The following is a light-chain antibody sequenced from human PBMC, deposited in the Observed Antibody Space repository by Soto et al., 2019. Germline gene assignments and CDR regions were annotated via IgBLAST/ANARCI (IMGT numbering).Light chain of an antibody. J-gene: IGKJ1*01. CDR2: GAS. Sequence: EINMTQSPATLSVSLGDRVTLSCRASQSVGYSLAWYQQRPGQAPRLLIYGASARATGIPPRFSGSGSGTEFTLTISSLQSEDFAVYYCQQYNNWPTWTFGQGTKVDIK. CDR3: QQYNNWPTWT. V-gene: IGKV3-15*01. CDR1: QSVGYS.